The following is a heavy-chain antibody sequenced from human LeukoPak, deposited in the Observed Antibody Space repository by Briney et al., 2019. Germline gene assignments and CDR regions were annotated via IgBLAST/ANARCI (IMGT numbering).Heavy chain of an antibody. Sequence: SGGSLRLSCAASGFTFSNYALHWVRQAPGKGLEWVADISYDGSNKYYADSVKGRFTISRDNSKKTLYLQMNILSPEYTGVYYCARDSSYYESSGPFDFWGQGTLVTVSS. CDR3: ARDSSYYESSGPFDF. CDR2: ISYDGSNK. D-gene: IGHD3-22*01. CDR1: GFTFSNYA. J-gene: IGHJ4*02. V-gene: IGHV3-30-3*01.